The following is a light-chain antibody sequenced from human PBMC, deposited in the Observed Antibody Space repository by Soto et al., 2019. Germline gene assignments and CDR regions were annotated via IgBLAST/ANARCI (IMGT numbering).Light chain of an antibody. J-gene: IGKJ4*01. CDR3: QQYKQWPVA. Sequence: VMTQSPTTLSVSPGERATLSCRARHSVGSNLAWYQQNPGQAPRLLIYGASTRATGFPARFSGSGSATQFTLTISSLRSADCGFYYCQQYKQWPVAFGGGTKVEIK. CDR2: GAS. CDR1: HSVGSN. V-gene: IGKV3-15*01.